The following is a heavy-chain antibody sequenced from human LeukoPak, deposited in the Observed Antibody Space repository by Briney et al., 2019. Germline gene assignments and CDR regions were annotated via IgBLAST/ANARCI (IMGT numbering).Heavy chain of an antibody. CDR2: ISSSGGTI. V-gene: IGHV3-11*01. D-gene: IGHD5-24*01. CDR3: ARVRDGYNSDFDY. Sequence: GGYLRLYCAASGFTFSDYYMSWIRQAPGKGLKWVSYISSSGGTIYYADSVKGRFTISRDNAKNSLYLQMNSLRAEDTAVYYCARVRDGYNSDFDYWGQGTLVTVSS. CDR1: GFTFSDYY. J-gene: IGHJ4*02.